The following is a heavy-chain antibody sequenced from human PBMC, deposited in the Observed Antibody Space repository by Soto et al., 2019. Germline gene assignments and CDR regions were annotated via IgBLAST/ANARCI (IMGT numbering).Heavy chain of an antibody. CDR1: GFTFSYYG. V-gene: IGHV3-33*08. CDR3: ARDADTTGHYSHFDL. J-gene: IGHJ4*02. D-gene: IGHD3-9*01. Sequence: QVQLVESGGGVVQPGGSLRLSCAASGFTFSYYGFHWVRQAPGKGLEWVAVMHTGGNEKYYVDSVKGRFTVSRDDSRNMVYMEMSGLRAEDPAEYLCARDADTTGHYSHFDLWGRGALVAVS. CDR2: MHTGGNEK.